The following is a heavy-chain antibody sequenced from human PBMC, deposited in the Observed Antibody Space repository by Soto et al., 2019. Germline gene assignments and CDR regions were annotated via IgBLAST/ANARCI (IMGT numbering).Heavy chain of an antibody. V-gene: IGHV1-18*01. CDR2: ISGYNGNT. CDR3: AREAAAERNYYGLDV. D-gene: IGHD6-13*01. Sequence: QVQLVQSGPEVRKPGASVKVSCKASGYIFSRYGISWVRQAPGQGLEWMGWISGYNGNTKFGERVQGRVYVTTDTSTSTAYMELRSLRSDDTAVYYCAREAAAERNYYGLDVWGQGTTVIVSS. CDR1: GYIFSRYG. J-gene: IGHJ6*02.